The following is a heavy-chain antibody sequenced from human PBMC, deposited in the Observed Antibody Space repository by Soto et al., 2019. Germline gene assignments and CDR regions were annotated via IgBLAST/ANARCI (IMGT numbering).Heavy chain of an antibody. V-gene: IGHV3-11*01. D-gene: IGHD2-2*01. CDR2: ISSSGSTI. Sequence: GGSLRLSCAASGYTFSDYYMSWIRQAPGKGLEWVSYISSSGSTIYYADSVKGRFTISRDNAKNSLYLQMNSLRAEDTAVYYCARSMGDIVLVPAAIGYWGQGTLVTVSS. CDR3: ARSMGDIVLVPAAIGY. CDR1: GYTFSDYY. J-gene: IGHJ4*02.